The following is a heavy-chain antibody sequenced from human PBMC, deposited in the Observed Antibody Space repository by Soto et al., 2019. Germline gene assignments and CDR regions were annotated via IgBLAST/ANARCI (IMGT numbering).Heavy chain of an antibody. V-gene: IGHV1-69*04. D-gene: IGHD5-12*01. Sequence: ASVKVSCKNSGGTFSNDIITWVRQAPGQGLEWMGRIIPLLDIANYAQKFQGRVTITADKSTSTAYMELNSLRSEDTAVYYCARDSPIGSTFSGYDAIDYWGQGTLVTVSS. CDR1: GGTFSNDI. J-gene: IGHJ4*02. CDR2: IIPLLDIA. CDR3: ARDSPIGSTFSGYDAIDY.